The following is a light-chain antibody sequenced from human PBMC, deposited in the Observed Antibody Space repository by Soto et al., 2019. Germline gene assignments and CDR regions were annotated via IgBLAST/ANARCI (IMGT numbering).Light chain of an antibody. J-gene: IGLJ3*02. CDR2: EVS. Sequence: QSALTQPXXVSXXXXXXITXXXTGTSSDVGGYNYVSWYQQHPGKAPKLMIYEVSNRPSGVSNRFSGSKSGNTASLTISGLQAEDEADYYCSSYTTSSTHWVFGGGTKLTVL. CDR3: SSYTTSSTHWV. V-gene: IGLV2-14*01. CDR1: SSDVGGYNY.